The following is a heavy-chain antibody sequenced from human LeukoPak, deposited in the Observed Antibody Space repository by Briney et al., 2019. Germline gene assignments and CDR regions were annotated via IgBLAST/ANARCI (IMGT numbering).Heavy chain of an antibody. J-gene: IGHJ5*02. CDR2: ISGSGGST. CDR1: GFTFSSYG. CDR3: AIVPEGFGELFS. Sequence: GGSLRLSCAASGFTFSSYGMSWVRQAPGKGLEWVSAISGSGGSTYYADSVKGRFTISRDNSKNTLYLQMNSLRAEDTAVYYCAIVPEGFGELFSWGQGTLVTVSS. D-gene: IGHD3-10*01. V-gene: IGHV3-23*01.